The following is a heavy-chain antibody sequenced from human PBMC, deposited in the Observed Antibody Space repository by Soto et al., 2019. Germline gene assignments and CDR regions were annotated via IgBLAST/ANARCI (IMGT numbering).Heavy chain of an antibody. CDR3: ARRDPVAARPYGFDP. D-gene: IGHD6-6*01. V-gene: IGHV3-48*01. J-gene: IGHJ5*02. Sequence: EEQLVESGGGLVQPGGSLRLSCVASGFTFSTFGMNWVRQAPGKGLEWVSFISGPSSIIYYADSVKGRFIISRDNAKNSLYLQMNSLRAEDTAIYYCARRDPVAARPYGFDPWGQGTLVTVSS. CDR2: ISGPSSII. CDR1: GFTFSTFG.